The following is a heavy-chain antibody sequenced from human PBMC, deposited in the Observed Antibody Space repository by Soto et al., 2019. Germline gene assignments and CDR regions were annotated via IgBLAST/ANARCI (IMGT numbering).Heavy chain of an antibody. Sequence: QIILKESGSTLVKPTQPLTLTCSFSGFSLSTTSVGVGWIRQSPGKALQWLTLIYWDGDKRFSPSHKRRISITKDTSNNREVLTMTIMDPVDTVTYYCVYMPPQQWMSFNVCGQGTMVIVSS. CDR1: GFSLSTTSVG. CDR2: IYWDGDK. CDR3: VYMPPQQWMSFNV. D-gene: IGHD6-19*01. J-gene: IGHJ3*01. V-gene: IGHV2-5*02.